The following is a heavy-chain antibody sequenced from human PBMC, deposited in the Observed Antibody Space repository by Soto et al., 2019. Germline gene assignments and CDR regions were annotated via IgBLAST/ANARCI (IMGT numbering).Heavy chain of an antibody. V-gene: IGHV1-3*01. CDR3: ARDRAYSSSSQIFDY. CDR2: INAGNGNT. D-gene: IGHD6-6*01. J-gene: IGHJ4*02. Sequence: ASVKVSCKASGYTFTSYAMHWVRQAPGQRLEWMGWINAGNGNTKYSQKFQGRVTITRDTSASTAYMELSSLRSEDTAVYYCARDRAYSSSSQIFDYWGQGTLVTVSS. CDR1: GYTFTSYA.